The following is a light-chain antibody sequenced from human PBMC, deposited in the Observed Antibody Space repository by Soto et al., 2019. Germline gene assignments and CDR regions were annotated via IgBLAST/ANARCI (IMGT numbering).Light chain of an antibody. CDR3: QQYGRSPPFT. V-gene: IGKV3-20*01. CDR2: GAS. J-gene: IGKJ2*01. Sequence: IVLTQSPGTLSLSPGERATLSCRASQSVSSTYIAWYQQNPGQAPRLLIYGASSRATGIPDRFSGSGSVTDFTLTISRLEPEDFAVYFCQQYGRSPPFTFGQGTKVEIK. CDR1: QSVSSTY.